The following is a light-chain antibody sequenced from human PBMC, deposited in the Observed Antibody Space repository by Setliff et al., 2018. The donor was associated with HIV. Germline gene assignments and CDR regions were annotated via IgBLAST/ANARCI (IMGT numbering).Light chain of an antibody. J-gene: IGLJ2*01. V-gene: IGLV7-46*01. CDR2: DTS. CDR1: TGGVTSGHY. Sequence: QAVVTQEPSLTVSPGGTVTLTCGSNTGGVTSGHYAYWFQQKPGQAPRTLIYDTSNKLSWTPVRFSGSLLGGKAALTLSGAQAQDEADYYCLLSYSNTYVFGGGTKVTVL. CDR3: LLSYSNTYV.